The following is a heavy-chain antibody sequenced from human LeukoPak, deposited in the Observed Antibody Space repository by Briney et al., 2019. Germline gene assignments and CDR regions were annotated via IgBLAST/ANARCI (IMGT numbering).Heavy chain of an antibody. D-gene: IGHD4-17*01. J-gene: IGHJ6*02. CDR1: GYTFTGYY. CDR3: ARSSTVTNPYYYYGMDV. Sequence: GASVKVSCKASGYTFTGYYMHWVRQAPGQGLEWMGWINPNSGGTNYAQKFQDSVAMTRDTSSSTAYMELRRLTSDDTAVYYCARSSTVTNPYYYYGMDVWGQGTTVTVSS. V-gene: IGHV1-2*02. CDR2: INPNSGGT.